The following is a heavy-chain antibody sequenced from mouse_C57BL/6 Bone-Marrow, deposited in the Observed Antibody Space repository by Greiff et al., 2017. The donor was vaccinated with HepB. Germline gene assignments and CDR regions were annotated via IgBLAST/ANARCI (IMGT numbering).Heavy chain of an antibody. CDR3: ARYPYYAYYFDY. V-gene: IGHV7-3*01. CDR2: IRNKANGYTT. D-gene: IGHD1-1*01. CDR1: GFTFTDYY. Sequence: EVKVEESGGGLVQPGGSLSLSCAASGFTFTDYYMSWVRQPPGKALEWLGFIRNKANGYTTEYSASVKGRFTISRDNSQSILYLQMNALRAEDSATYYCARYPYYAYYFDYWGQGTTLTVSS. J-gene: IGHJ2*01.